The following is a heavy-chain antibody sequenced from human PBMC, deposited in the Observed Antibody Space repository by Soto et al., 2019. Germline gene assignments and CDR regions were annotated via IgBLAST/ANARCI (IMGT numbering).Heavy chain of an antibody. V-gene: IGHV3-7*01. J-gene: IGHJ6*03. CDR3: ARVGDRLRFLEWSYYYMDV. CDR1: GFTFSSYW. CDR2: IEQDGSEK. Sequence: PGGSLRLSCAASGFTFSSYWMSWVRQAPGKGLEWVANIEQDGSEKYYVDSVKGRFTISRDNAKNSLYPQMNSLRAEDTAVYYCARVGDRLRFLEWSYYYMDVWGKGTTVTVS. D-gene: IGHD3-3*01.